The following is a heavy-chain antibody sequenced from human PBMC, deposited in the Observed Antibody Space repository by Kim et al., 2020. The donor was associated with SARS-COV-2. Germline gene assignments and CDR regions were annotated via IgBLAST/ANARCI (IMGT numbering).Heavy chain of an antibody. J-gene: IGHJ4*02. Sequence: GGSLRLSCAASGFILSDSFLHWVRQASGKGPEWVGRIRSKANSDATVYAASVKGRFIISRDDSKNTAYLQMNSLETEDTAVYYCSSTTEAPASNVYWGQGTLVTVSS. CDR3: SSTTEAPASNVY. CDR2: IRSKANSDAT. D-gene: IGHD4-4*01. V-gene: IGHV3-73*01. CDR1: GFILSDSF.